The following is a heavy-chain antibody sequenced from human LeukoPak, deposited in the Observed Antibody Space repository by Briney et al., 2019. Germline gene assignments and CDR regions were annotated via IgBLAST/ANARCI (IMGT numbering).Heavy chain of an antibody. CDR3: ARDPRGIVVGSAKPNWFDP. D-gene: IGHD3-22*01. CDR1: GYSISSGYY. V-gene: IGHV4-38-2*02. Sequence: SETLSLTCTVSGYSISSGYYWAWIRQPPGKELKWIGSIFYSGSTYYNPSLKSRVTISVDTSKNQFSLKLSSVTAADTAVYYCARDPRGIVVGSAKPNWFDPWGQGTLVTVSS. CDR2: IFYSGST. J-gene: IGHJ5*02.